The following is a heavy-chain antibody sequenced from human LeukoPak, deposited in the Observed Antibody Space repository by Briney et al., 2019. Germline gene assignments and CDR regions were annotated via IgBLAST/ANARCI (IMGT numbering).Heavy chain of an antibody. CDR1: GDSISSSSYY. J-gene: IGHJ4*02. D-gene: IGHD2-15*01. CDR3: ARTPCSGGSCYSQGPPSGTPYFDY. CDR2: IYYDGYT. V-gene: IGHV4-39*01. Sequence: SETLSLTCTVSGDSISSSSYYSGWIRQPPGKGLQWIGNIYYDGYTYCNPSLKSRVTMSVDTSKNQFSLTVSSVTAADTAVYYCARTPCSGGSCYSQGPPSGTPYFDYWGQGTLVTVSS.